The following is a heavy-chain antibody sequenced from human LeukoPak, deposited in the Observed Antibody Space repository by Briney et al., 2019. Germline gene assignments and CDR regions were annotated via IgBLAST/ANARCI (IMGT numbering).Heavy chain of an antibody. V-gene: IGHV3-11*06. CDR3: ARANGDFDY. Sequence: GGSLRLSCAASGFTFSDYYMSWIRQAPGKGLEWVSYISSSSSYTNYAESVKGRFTISRDNAKNSLYLQMNSLRAEDTAVYYCARANGDFDYWGQGTLVTVSS. CDR2: ISSSSSYT. CDR1: GFTFSDYY. J-gene: IGHJ4*02. D-gene: IGHD4-17*01.